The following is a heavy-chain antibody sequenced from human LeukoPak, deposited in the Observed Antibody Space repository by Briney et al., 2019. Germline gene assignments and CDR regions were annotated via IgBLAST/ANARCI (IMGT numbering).Heavy chain of an antibody. CDR1: GYTFTGYY. CDR2: INPNSGGT. V-gene: IGHV1-2*02. J-gene: IGHJ3*02. Sequence: ASVKVSCKASGYTFTGYYMHWVRQAPGQGLEWMGWINPNSGGTNYAQKFQGRVTMTRDTSISTAYMELSRLRSDDTAVYYCARITMIVVVIDVAFDIWGQGTMVTVSS. CDR3: ARITMIVVVIDVAFDI. D-gene: IGHD3-22*01.